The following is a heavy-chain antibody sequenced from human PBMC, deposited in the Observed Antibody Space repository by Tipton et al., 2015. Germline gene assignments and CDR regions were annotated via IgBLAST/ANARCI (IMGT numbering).Heavy chain of an antibody. V-gene: IGHV1-18*01. CDR1: GYTFYSYG. CDR3: ATEPPMVRGVIIFPGG. D-gene: IGHD3-10*01. J-gene: IGHJ4*02. Sequence: QLVQSGPEVKKPGASVKVSCKASGYTFYSYGISWVRQAPRQGLEWMGWISPYDGNTLYAQRFQGRVTMTTDTSTSTAYMELSSLRSEDTAVYYCATEPPMVRGVIIFPGGWGQGTLVTVSS. CDR2: ISPYDGNT.